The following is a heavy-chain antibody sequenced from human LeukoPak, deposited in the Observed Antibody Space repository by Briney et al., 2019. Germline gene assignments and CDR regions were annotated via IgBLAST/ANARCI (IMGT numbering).Heavy chain of an antibody. CDR1: GYTLTELS. D-gene: IGHD6-13*01. Sequence: ASVKVSCKVSGYTLTELSMHWVRQAPGKGLEWMGGFDPEDGETIYAQKFQGRVTMTRDTSISTAYMELSRLRSDDTAVYYCARPLKGGVAAAATGYWGQGTLVTVSS. CDR3: ARPLKGGVAAAATGY. CDR2: FDPEDGET. J-gene: IGHJ4*02. V-gene: IGHV1-24*01.